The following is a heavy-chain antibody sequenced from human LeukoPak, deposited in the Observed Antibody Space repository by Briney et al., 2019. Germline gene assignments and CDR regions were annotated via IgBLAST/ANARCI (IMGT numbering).Heavy chain of an antibody. CDR3: AKDGQVGATTYLDY. CDR2: VSYDRSNE. Sequence: GGSLRLSCATSGFTFRNYGMHWVRQAPGKGLEGVAVVSYDRSNEYYADSVKGRFTISRDNSKNTLYLQMNSLRPEDTAVYYCAKDGQVGATTYLDYWGQGTLVTVSS. J-gene: IGHJ4*02. V-gene: IGHV3-30*18. CDR1: GFTFRNYG. D-gene: IGHD1-26*01.